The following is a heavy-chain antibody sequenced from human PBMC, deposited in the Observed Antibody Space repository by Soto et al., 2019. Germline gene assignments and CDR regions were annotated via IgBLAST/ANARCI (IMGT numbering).Heavy chain of an antibody. J-gene: IGHJ4*02. D-gene: IGHD3-22*01. CDR1: GDSITTNNW. CDR3: ARKYFDTTLSYIDY. Sequence: QVQLQESGPGLVNPSGTLSLTCDVSGDSITTNNWWGWVRQYPGTGLKWIGEIFPRGSTYSNPSLRSRVLMSLDKSKKQFSLRLNSVTAADTAIYYCARKYFDTTLSYIDYWGQGIPVTVSS. CDR2: IFPRGST. V-gene: IGHV4-4*02.